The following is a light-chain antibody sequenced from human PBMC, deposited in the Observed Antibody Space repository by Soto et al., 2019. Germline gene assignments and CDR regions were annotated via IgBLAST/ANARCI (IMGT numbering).Light chain of an antibody. CDR3: HQYGSAPWT. CDR1: QSVSSNY. J-gene: IGKJ1*01. CDR2: GAS. V-gene: IGKV3-20*01. Sequence: IVLTQSPGTLSLSPGERGALSCRASQSVSSNYVAWYQQKPGQAPRLLISGASNRATGTPDRFRGSGSGTDFTLTITRLDPEDFAVYYCHQYGSAPWTFGQGTKVDIK.